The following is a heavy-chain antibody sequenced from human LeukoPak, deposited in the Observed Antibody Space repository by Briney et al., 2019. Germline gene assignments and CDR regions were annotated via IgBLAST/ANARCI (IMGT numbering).Heavy chain of an antibody. Sequence: PGGSLRLSCAASGFPFGSYGVHWVRQAPGKGLEWMAFIRYDGSDKYYADSVKGRVTISRDNSKNTLYLQLNGLRGEDTAVYYCAKGLGPEATGYFQDYHYYGMDVWGQGTTVTVSS. D-gene: IGHD3-9*01. CDR1: GFPFGSYG. CDR3: AKGLGPEATGYFQDYHYYGMDV. V-gene: IGHV3-30*02. CDR2: IRYDGSDK. J-gene: IGHJ6*02.